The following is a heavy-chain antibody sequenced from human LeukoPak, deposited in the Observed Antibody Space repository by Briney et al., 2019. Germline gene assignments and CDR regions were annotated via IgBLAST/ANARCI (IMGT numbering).Heavy chain of an antibody. CDR2: IYSGDNT. V-gene: IGHV3-66*02. CDR3: AGRRVLDASFDY. D-gene: IGHD3-16*01. Sequence: GGSLRLSCAASGFTVSSNYMSWVRQAPGKGLEWVSVIYSGDNTYYVESVKGRFTISRDNSKNTLFLQMNRLRAEDTAVYYCAGRRVLDASFDYWGQGTLVTVSS. CDR1: GFTVSSNY. J-gene: IGHJ4*02.